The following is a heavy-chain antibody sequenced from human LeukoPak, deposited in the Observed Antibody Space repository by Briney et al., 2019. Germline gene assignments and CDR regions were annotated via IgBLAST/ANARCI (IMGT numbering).Heavy chain of an antibody. CDR3: STSFWSNSFFFAH. J-gene: IGHJ4*02. CDR2: IKSKTDGGTT. CDR1: GFTFTNAW. D-gene: IGHD3-3*01. V-gene: IGHV3-15*01. Sequence: GGSLRLSCVASGFTFTNAWMSWVRQAPGKGLEWVGHIKSKTDGGTTDYAAPVKGRFTISRDDSKNTLYLQMNSLKTEDTAVYYCSTSFWSNSFFFAHWGQGTLVTVSS.